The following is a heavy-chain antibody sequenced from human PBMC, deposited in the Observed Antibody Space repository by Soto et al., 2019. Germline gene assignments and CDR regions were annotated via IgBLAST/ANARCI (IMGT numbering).Heavy chain of an antibody. CDR2: IYPGDSDT. V-gene: IGHV5-51*01. D-gene: IGHD4-4*01. Sequence: PGESLKISCKGSGYTFTDYWIGWVRQLPGKGLEWMGIIYPGDSDTRYSPSFQGHVTITVDKSTSTAYLQWNTLKASDTAIYYCAREIDSNYDGMDVWGQGTTVTVSS. CDR3: AREIDSNYDGMDV. J-gene: IGHJ6*02. CDR1: GYTFTDYW.